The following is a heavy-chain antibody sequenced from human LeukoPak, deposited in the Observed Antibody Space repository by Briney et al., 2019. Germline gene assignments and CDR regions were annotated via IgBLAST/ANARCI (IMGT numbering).Heavy chain of an antibody. CDR1: GFTFSSYG. Sequence: GGSLRLSCAASGFTFSSYGMSWVRQAPGKGPEWVSAIINNGGSTYYADSVKGRFTISRGNSKNTLYLQMNSLRAEDTAIYYCAKNIGGLDYWGQGTLVTVSS. V-gene: IGHV3-23*01. D-gene: IGHD3-10*01. CDR3: AKNIGGLDY. J-gene: IGHJ4*02. CDR2: IINNGGST.